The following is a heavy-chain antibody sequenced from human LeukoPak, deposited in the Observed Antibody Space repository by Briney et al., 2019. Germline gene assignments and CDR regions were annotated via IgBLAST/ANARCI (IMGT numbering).Heavy chain of an antibody. V-gene: IGHV4-61*02. J-gene: IGHJ4*02. Sequence: SQTLSLTCSVSGGSISSSNCYWSWIRQPAGKGLEWIGRIYTSESTNYNPSLKSRVTMLLDTSKNHISLKLTSVTAADTAIYFCARASETAMVTLWGQGTLVTVSS. D-gene: IGHD5-18*01. CDR1: GGSISSSNCY. CDR2: IYTSEST. CDR3: ARASETAMVTL.